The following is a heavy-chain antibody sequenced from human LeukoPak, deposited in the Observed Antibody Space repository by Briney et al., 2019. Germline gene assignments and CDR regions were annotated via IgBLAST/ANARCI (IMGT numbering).Heavy chain of an antibody. Sequence: GGSLRLSCAASGFTFNSYAMSWVRQAPGKGLEWVSRISDSGGGTYFADSVKGRFTISRDNSKNILYLQVNSLRAEDTAVYYCAKDRGAIRGWFFDLWGRGTLVSVSS. D-gene: IGHD2-2*01. V-gene: IGHV3-23*01. CDR3: AKDRGAIRGWFFDL. CDR1: GFTFNSYA. CDR2: ISDSGGGT. J-gene: IGHJ2*01.